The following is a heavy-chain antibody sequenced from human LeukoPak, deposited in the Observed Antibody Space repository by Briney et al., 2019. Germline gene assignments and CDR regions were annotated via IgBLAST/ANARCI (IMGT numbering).Heavy chain of an antibody. CDR1: GFTFSSYA. Sequence: GGSLRLSCAASGFTFSSYAMHWVRQAPGKGLERVAVISYDGSNKYYADSVKGRFTISRDNSKNTLYLQMNSLRAEDTAVYYCALDFDYWGQGTLVTVSS. CDR2: ISYDGSNK. V-gene: IGHV3-30-3*01. J-gene: IGHJ4*02. CDR3: ALDFDY.